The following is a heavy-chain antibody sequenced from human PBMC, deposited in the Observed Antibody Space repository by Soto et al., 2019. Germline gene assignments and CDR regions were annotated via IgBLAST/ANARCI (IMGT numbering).Heavy chain of an antibody. V-gene: IGHV3-15*07. J-gene: IGHJ4*02. CDR3: TTDPVTMIVVVPSSG. CDR1: GFTFSNAW. D-gene: IGHD3-22*01. CDR2: IKSKTDGGTT. Sequence: AGGSLILSCAASGFTFSNAWMNWVRQAPGKGLEWVGRIKSKTDGGTTDYAAPVKGRFTISRDDSKNTLYLQMNSLKTEDTAVYYCTTDPVTMIVVVPSSGWGQGTLVTXSS.